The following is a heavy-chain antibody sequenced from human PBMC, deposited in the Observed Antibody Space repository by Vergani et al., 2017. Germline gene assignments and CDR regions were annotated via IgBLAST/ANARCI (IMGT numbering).Heavy chain of an antibody. J-gene: IGHJ4*01. Sequence: EVQLLESGGGLVQRGGSLRLSCAASGFTFSSYAMSWVRRAPGKGREWVSVIYSGCRSTYYADSVTGRFTISRDNSKNTLYLQMNRLRVEDTAVYYSAKDVLGAAGDYWGHGTLVTVSS. CDR3: AKDVLGAAGDY. D-gene: IGHD6-13*01. CDR2: IYSGCRST. V-gene: IGHV3-23*03. CDR1: GFTFSSYA.